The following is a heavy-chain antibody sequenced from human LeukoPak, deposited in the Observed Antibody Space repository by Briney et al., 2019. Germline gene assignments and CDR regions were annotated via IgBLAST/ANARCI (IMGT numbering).Heavy chain of an antibody. J-gene: IGHJ4*02. CDR1: GGSISSYY. CDR3: ARDKWSSYYGSGLFDY. Sequence: SETLSLTCTVSGGSISSYYWSWIRQPAGKGLEWIGRIYTSGSTNYNPSLKSRVTMSVDTSKNQFSLKLSPVTAADTAVYYCARDKWSSYYGSGLFDYWGQGTLVTVSS. V-gene: IGHV4-4*07. CDR2: IYTSGST. D-gene: IGHD3-10*01.